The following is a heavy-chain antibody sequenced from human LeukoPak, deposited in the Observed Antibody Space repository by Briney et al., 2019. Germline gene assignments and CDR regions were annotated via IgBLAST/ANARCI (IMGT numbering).Heavy chain of an antibody. Sequence: GGSLRLSCAASGFTFSSYAMSWVRQAPGKGLEWVSAISGSGGSTYYADSVKGRFTISRDNSKNTLYLQMNSLRAEDTAVYYCAKWEGPTMVRGVYGMDVWGQGTTATVSS. CDR2: ISGSGGST. J-gene: IGHJ6*02. CDR3: AKWEGPTMVRGVYGMDV. CDR1: GFTFSSYA. D-gene: IGHD3-10*01. V-gene: IGHV3-23*01.